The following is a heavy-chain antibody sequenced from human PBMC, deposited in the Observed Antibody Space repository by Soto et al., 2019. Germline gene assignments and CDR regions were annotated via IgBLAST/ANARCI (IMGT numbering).Heavy chain of an antibody. CDR1: GGSISSGGYS. CDR3: ARRHALDIDAYY. D-gene: IGHD3-10*01. Sequence: PSETLSLTCAVSGGSISSGGYSWSWIRQPPGKGLEWIGYMYHSGSTYYNPSLKSRVTISIDRSKNQFSLKLSSVTAADTAVYFWARRHALDIDAYYWGPGILVNVS. CDR2: MYHSGST. V-gene: IGHV4-30-2*01. J-gene: IGHJ4*02.